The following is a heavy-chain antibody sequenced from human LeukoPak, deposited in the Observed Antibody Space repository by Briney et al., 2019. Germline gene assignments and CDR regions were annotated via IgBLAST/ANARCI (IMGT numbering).Heavy chain of an antibody. CDR3: ANQIAALGYFDY. V-gene: IGHV3-23*01. Sequence: PGGSLRLSCAASGFTFSSYAMSWVRQAPGKGLEWVSAISGSGGSTYYADSVKGRSTISRDNSKNTLYLQMNSLRDEDTAVYYCANQIAALGYFDYWGRGTLVTVSS. CDR1: GFTFSSYA. CDR2: ISGSGGST. D-gene: IGHD6-13*01. J-gene: IGHJ4*02.